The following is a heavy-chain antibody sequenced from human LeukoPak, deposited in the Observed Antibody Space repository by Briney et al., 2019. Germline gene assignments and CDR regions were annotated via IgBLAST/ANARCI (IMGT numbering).Heavy chain of an antibody. J-gene: IGHJ4*02. CDR2: ISAYNGNT. V-gene: IGHV1-18*01. D-gene: IGHD2-15*01. Sequence: ASVKVSCKASGGTFSSYAISWVRQAPGQGLEWMGWISAYNGNTNYAQKLQGRVTMTTDTSTSTAYMELRSLRSDDTAVYYCASGEGIYCSGGSCYGDFDYWGQGTLVTVSS. CDR3: ASGEGIYCSGGSCYGDFDY. CDR1: GGTFSSYA.